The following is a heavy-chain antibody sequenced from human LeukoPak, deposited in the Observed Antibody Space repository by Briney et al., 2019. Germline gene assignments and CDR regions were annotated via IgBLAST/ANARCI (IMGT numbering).Heavy chain of an antibody. Sequence: GESLKISCKGSGYGFTTYWIAWVRQMPGKGLEWMGIINPGNSDTRYSPSFQGQVTISADKSISTTYLQWSSLKASDTAMYYCGRHRIVGTKYYFDYWGQGTLVTVSS. CDR2: INPGNSDT. CDR3: GRHRIVGTKYYFDY. CDR1: GYGFTTYW. J-gene: IGHJ4*02. D-gene: IGHD1-26*01. V-gene: IGHV5-51*01.